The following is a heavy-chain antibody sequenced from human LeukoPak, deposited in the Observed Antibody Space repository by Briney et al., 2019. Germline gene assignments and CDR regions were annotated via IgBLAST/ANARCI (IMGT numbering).Heavy chain of an antibody. J-gene: IGHJ5*02. D-gene: IGHD2-2*01. CDR1: GGSISSTSY. CDR2: ILYSGST. CDR3: ARQEVGAGYCSSTSCAEPHWFDP. V-gene: IGHV4-39*01. Sequence: SETLSLTCIVSGGSISSTSYWGWIRQPPGKGLEWIGTILYSGSTFYNPSLKSRVTISVDTSKNQFSLKLNSVIAADTAVYYCARQEVGAGYCSSTSCAEPHWFDPWGQGTLVTVSS.